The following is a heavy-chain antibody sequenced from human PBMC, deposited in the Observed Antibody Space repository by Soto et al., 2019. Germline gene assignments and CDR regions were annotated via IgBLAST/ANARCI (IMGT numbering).Heavy chain of an antibody. CDR2: ISYDGSDK. CDR3: ARVASAYNSGWYFDY. D-gene: IGHD6-19*01. V-gene: IGHV3-30-3*01. J-gene: IGHJ4*02. Sequence: GGSLRLSGGASGFTFRNYAMQWVRQAPGKGLEWVAVISYDGSDKYFADSVKGRFTISRDNPKNTLYLQMNSLRAEDTAVFYCARVASAYNSGWYFDYWGQGTLVTVSS. CDR1: GFTFRNYA.